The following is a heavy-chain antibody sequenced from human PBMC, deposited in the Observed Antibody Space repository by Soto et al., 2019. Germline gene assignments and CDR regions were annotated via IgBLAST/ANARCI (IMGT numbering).Heavy chain of an antibody. CDR2: ISGSGSTI. V-gene: IGHV3-48*03. J-gene: IGHJ4*02. CDR1: GFTFSSYE. D-gene: IGHD3-3*01. Sequence: PGGSLRLSCAASGFTFSSYEMNWVRQAPGKGLEWISYISGSGSTIYYADSVKGRFTISRDNAKSSLNLQMIRLRAEDTAVYYCTRGRNYDFWSDYSTLFDYWGQGTLVTVSS. CDR3: TRGRNYDFWSDYSTLFDY.